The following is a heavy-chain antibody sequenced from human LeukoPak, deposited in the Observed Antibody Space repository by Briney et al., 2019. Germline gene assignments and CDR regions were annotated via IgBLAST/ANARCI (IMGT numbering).Heavy chain of an antibody. CDR1: GGTFSSYA. Sequence: EASVKVSCKASGGTFSSYAISWVRQAPGQGLEWMGGIIPIFDTANYAQKFQGRVTITADESTSTAYMDLRSLRSDDTAVYYCARGGGQELDAFDIWGQGTVVTVSS. CDR2: IIPIFDTA. V-gene: IGHV1-69*01. CDR3: ARGGGQELDAFDI. D-gene: IGHD1-26*01. J-gene: IGHJ3*02.